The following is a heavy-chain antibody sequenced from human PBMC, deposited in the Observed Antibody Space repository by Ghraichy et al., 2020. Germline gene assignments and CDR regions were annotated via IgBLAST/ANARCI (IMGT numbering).Heavy chain of an antibody. CDR3: AREESRRQLDY. V-gene: IGHV3-33*01. J-gene: IGHJ4*02. Sequence: GESLNISCAASGFTFTGNGMHWVRQAPGKGLEWVAFIWADGNNKEYADFVKGRFTISRDNSKNTLYLQMNSLRAEDTAVYYCAREESRRQLDYWGQGTLVTVSS. CDR1: GFTFTGNG. CDR2: IWADGNNK.